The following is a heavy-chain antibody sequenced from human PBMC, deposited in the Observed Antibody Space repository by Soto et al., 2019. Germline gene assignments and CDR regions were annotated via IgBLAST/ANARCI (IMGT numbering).Heavy chain of an antibody. CDR2: INHSGST. Sequence: SETLSLTCAVYGGSFSGYYWSWIRQPPGKGLEWIGEINHSGSTNYNPSLKSRVTISVDTSKNQFSLKLSSVTAADTAVYYCARGRVGVVLYDFWSGKDAFDIWGQGTMVTVSS. D-gene: IGHD3-3*01. CDR3: ARGRVGVVLYDFWSGKDAFDI. V-gene: IGHV4-34*01. J-gene: IGHJ3*02. CDR1: GGSFSGYY.